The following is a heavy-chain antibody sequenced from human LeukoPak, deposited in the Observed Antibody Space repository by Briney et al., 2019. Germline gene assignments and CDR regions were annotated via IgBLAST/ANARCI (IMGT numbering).Heavy chain of an antibody. J-gene: IGHJ3*02. Sequence: GRSLRLSCAASGFTFDHYAMHWVRQGPGKGLEWVSGISKNTDNMGYADSVKGRFTISRDNAKKSLFLQMNSLTTEDTALYYRAKALDSYYSLDGFDIWGQGTMVTVSS. D-gene: IGHD2-15*01. V-gene: IGHV3-9*01. CDR3: AKALDSYYSLDGFDI. CDR1: GFTFDHYA. CDR2: ISKNTDNM.